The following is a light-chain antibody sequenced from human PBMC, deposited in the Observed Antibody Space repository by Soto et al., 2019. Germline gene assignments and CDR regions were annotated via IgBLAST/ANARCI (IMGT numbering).Light chain of an antibody. Sequence: DIQMTQSPSTLSASVGDRVTITCRASQSISSGLAWYQQKPGKAPKLLIYKASSLESGVPSRFSGSGSGTVFTLTISSLQPDEFATYYCQQYNSYSTFGQGTKVEIK. CDR2: KAS. V-gene: IGKV1-5*03. J-gene: IGKJ2*01. CDR3: QQYNSYST. CDR1: QSISSG.